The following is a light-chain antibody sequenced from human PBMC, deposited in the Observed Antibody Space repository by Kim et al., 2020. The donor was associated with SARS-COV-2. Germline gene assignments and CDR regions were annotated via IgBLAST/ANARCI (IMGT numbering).Light chain of an antibody. CDR2: YKSDSDK. CDR3: MIWHSSAFV. Sequence: CPLRRGSNVGTYRIYWEQQEPGSPPQYLLRYKSDSDKQQSSGVPIRFSGSKDASANAGILLISGLQSEDEADYYCMIWHSSAFVFGTGTKVTVL. CDR1: RGSNVGTYR. J-gene: IGLJ1*01. V-gene: IGLV5-45*02.